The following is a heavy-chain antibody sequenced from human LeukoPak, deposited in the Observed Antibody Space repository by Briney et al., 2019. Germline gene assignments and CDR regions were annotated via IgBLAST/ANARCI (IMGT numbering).Heavy chain of an antibody. CDR3: ARANTYYYDSSGYYYGNDY. J-gene: IGHJ4*02. CDR1: GGSVSSGSYY. V-gene: IGHV4-61*01. CDR2: IYYSGST. D-gene: IGHD3-22*01. Sequence: SETLSLTCTVSGGSVSSGSYYWSWIRQPPGKGLEWIGDIYYSGSTNYNPSLKSRVTISVDTSKNQFSLKLSSVTAADTAVYYCARANTYYYDSSGYYYGNDYWGQGTLVTVSS.